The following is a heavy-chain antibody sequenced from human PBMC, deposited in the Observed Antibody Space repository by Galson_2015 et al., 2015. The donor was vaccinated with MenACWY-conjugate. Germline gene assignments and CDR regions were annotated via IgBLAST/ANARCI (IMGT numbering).Heavy chain of an antibody. CDR1: GGSLISGSYY. Sequence: ETLSLTCTVSGGSLISGSYYWSWIRQAPGKGLEWIGYIYYSGSTNYNPSLKSRVSISLDTSKNQFSLKLSSVTAADTAVYYCAREGRDYTGQFDPWGQGTLVTVSS. CDR2: IYYSGST. CDR3: AREGRDYTGQFDP. J-gene: IGHJ5*02. V-gene: IGHV4-61*01. D-gene: IGHD4-11*01.